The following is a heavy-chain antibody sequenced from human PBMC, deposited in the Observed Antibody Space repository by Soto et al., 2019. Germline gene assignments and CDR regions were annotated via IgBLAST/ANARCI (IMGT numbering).Heavy chain of an antibody. J-gene: IGHJ6*03. V-gene: IGHV3-21*01. CDR3: ARDSSIAVRIYYYYYMDV. CDR2: ISSNSNYI. D-gene: IGHD6-6*01. Sequence: PGGSLRLSCAASGFTFSSYSMVWVRQAPGKGLEWVSSISSNSNYIYYADSVKGRFTISRDDAKNSLYLQMISLRAEDTAVYYCARDSSIAVRIYYYYYMDVWGKGTTVTVSS. CDR1: GFTFSSYS.